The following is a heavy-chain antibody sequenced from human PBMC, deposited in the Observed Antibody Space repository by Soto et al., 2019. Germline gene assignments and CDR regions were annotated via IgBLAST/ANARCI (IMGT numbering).Heavy chain of an antibody. CDR1: GYTFTSYA. CDR3: ASSGTMGAAVYYYGMDV. V-gene: IGHV1-3*01. Sequence: ASVKVSCKASGYTFTSYAMHWVRQAPGQRLEWMGWINAGNGNTKYSQKFQGRVTITRDTSASTAYMELSSLRSEDTAVYYCASSGTMGAAVYYYGMDVWGQGTTVTVSS. D-gene: IGHD1-26*01. CDR2: INAGNGNT. J-gene: IGHJ6*02.